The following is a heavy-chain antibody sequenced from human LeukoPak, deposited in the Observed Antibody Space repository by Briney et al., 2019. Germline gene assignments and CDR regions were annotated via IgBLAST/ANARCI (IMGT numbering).Heavy chain of an antibody. Sequence: PSETLSLTCTVSGGSISSYYWSWIRQPAGKGLEWIGRIYTSGSTNYNPSLKSRVTISVDTSKNQFSLKLSSVTAADTAVYYCASRTYYDFWSGYRGKDAFDIWGQGTMVTVSS. CDR2: IYTSGST. CDR1: GGSISSYY. CDR3: ASRTYYDFWSGYRGKDAFDI. D-gene: IGHD3-3*01. V-gene: IGHV4-4*07. J-gene: IGHJ3*02.